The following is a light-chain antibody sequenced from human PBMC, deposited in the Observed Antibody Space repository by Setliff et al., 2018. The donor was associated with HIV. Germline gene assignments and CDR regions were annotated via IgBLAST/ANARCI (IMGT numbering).Light chain of an antibody. CDR3: SSYTRSITWV. Sequence: QSALAQPASVSGSPGQSITIFCIGTSSDVGGYNYVSWYQQHPGKAPKLIIYEVTNRPSGVSNRFSGSKSGNTASLTISGLQAEDEADYYCSSYTRSITWVFGGGTKVTVL. V-gene: IGLV2-14*01. J-gene: IGLJ3*02. CDR1: SSDVGGYNY. CDR2: EVT.